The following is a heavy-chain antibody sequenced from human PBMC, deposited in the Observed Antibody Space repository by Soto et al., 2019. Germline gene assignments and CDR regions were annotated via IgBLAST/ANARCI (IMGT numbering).Heavy chain of an antibody. CDR1: GYTFTGYY. V-gene: IGHV1-2*02. CDR3: ARLGLKSHYYDSPDI. D-gene: IGHD3-22*01. CDR2: INPNSGGT. Sequence: ASVKVSCKASGYTFTGYYMHWVRQAPGQGLEWMGWINPNSGGTNYAQKFQGRVTMTRDTSISTAYMELSRLRSDDTAVYYCARLGLKSHYYDSPDIWGQGTMITVSS. J-gene: IGHJ3*02.